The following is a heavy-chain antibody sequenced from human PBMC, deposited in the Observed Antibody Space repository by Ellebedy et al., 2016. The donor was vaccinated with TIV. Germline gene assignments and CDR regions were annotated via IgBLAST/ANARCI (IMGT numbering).Heavy chain of an antibody. V-gene: IGHV3-7*01. Sequence: GESLKISCAASGFTFSSYWMSWVRQAPGKGLEWVANIKQDGNEKYYVDSVKGRFTISGDNAKNSLYLQMNSLRADDTAVYYCARRYFDYWGQGTLVTVSS. J-gene: IGHJ4*02. CDR3: ARRYFDY. CDR2: IKQDGNEK. CDR1: GFTFSSYW.